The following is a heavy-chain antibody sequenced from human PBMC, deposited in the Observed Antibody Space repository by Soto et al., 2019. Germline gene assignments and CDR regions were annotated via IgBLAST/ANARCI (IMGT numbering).Heavy chain of an antibody. CDR2: ISAYNGNT. CDR1: GYTFTSYG. V-gene: IGHV1-18*01. Sequence: ASVKVSCKASGYTFTSYGISWVRQAPGQGLEWMGWISAYNGNTNYAQKLQGRVTITTDTSTSTAYMELRSLRSDDTAVYYCARDGTFYGDYVFDYWGQGTLVTVSS. J-gene: IGHJ4*02. CDR3: ARDGTFYGDYVFDY. D-gene: IGHD4-17*01.